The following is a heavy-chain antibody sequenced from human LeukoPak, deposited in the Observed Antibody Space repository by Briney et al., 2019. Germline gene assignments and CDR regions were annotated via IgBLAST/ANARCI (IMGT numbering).Heavy chain of an antibody. CDR3: ARLDLYSSSWNFDY. D-gene: IGHD6-13*01. J-gene: IGHJ4*02. CDR2: IYYSGST. CDR1: GGSISSYY. V-gene: IGHV4-59*01. Sequence: SSETPSLTCTVSGGSISSYYWSWIRQPPGKGLEWIGYIYYSGSTNYNPSLKSRVTISVDTSKNQFSLKLSSVTAADTAVYYCARLDLYSSSWNFDYWGQGTLVTVSS.